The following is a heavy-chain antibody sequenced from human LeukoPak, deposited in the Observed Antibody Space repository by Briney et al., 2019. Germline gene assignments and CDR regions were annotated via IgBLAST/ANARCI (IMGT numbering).Heavy chain of an antibody. D-gene: IGHD2-2*01. CDR2: INHSGST. Sequence: SETLSLTCAVYGGSFSGYYWSWIRQPPGKGLEWIGEINHSGSTNYSPSLKSRVTISVDTSKNQFSVKLSSVTAADTAVYYCARGLGYCSSTSCSFDYWGQGALVTVSS. J-gene: IGHJ4*02. V-gene: IGHV4-34*01. CDR1: GGSFSGYY. CDR3: ARGLGYCSSTSCSFDY.